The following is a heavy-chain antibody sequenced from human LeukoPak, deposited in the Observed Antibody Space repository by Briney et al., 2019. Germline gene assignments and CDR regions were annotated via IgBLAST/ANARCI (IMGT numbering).Heavy chain of an antibody. CDR2: VYDSGKT. Sequence: SGTLSLTCTVSGASISSYYWSWIRQPPGKGLEWIGYVYDSGKTNYNPSLKSRVTISMDTSKNQFSLNLRSVAAADTAVYYCARARGYFHYFDSWGQGTLVTVSS. D-gene: IGHD3-3*01. CDR3: ARARGYFHYFDS. J-gene: IGHJ4*02. V-gene: IGHV4-59*01. CDR1: GASISSYY.